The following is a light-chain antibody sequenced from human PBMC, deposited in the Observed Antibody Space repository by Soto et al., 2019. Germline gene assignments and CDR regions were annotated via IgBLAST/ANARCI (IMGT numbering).Light chain of an antibody. J-gene: IGKJ4*01. CDR2: DAS. V-gene: IGKV3-11*01. CDR3: QQRSRSLT. CDR1: QSVGSS. Sequence: EIVLTQSPDTLSLSPGGRATLSCRASQSVGSSLAWYQQKPGQAPRLLIYDASNRPTGIPARFSGSGSGTDFTLPISSLEPEDFAGYFCQQRSRSLTFGGGTRVEIK.